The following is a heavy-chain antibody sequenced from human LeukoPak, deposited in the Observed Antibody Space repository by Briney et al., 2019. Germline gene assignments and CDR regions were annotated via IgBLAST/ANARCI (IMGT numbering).Heavy chain of an antibody. Sequence: ASVKVSCKASGYTFTSYGISWVRQAPGQGLEWMGWISAYNGNTNYAQKLQGRVTMTTDTSTSTAYMELRSLRSDDTAVYYCARDQEYYYDSSGYYYYYYYGMDVWGQGTTATVSS. CDR3: ARDQEYYYDSSGYYYYYYYGMDV. CDR1: GYTFTSYG. J-gene: IGHJ6*02. V-gene: IGHV1-18*01. D-gene: IGHD3-22*01. CDR2: ISAYNGNT.